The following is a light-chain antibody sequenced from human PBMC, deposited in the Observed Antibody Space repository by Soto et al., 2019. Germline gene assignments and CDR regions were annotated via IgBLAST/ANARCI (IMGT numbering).Light chain of an antibody. V-gene: IGKV3-11*01. Sequence: EIVLTQSPATLSLSPGERATLSCRASQSVSSYLAWYQQKPGQAPRLLIYDASNRATGIPARFSGGGSGTDFPLTISSLEPEDFAVYYCQQRSNWPRTFGQGTKVEIK. CDR2: DAS. J-gene: IGKJ1*01. CDR3: QQRSNWPRT. CDR1: QSVSSY.